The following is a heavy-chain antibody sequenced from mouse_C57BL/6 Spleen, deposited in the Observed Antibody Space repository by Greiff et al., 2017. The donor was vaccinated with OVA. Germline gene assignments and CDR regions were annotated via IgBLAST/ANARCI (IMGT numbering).Heavy chain of an antibody. Sequence: EVKLVESGGGLVKPGGSLKLSCAASGFTFSDYGMHWVRQAPEKGLEWVAYISSGSSTIYYADTMTGRFTISRDHAKHTLFQKITSLSSEDTVMYYGERCHYDGCSSWYAMDYWGQGTSVTVSS. CDR3: ERCHYDGCSSWYAMDY. CDR1: GFTFSDYG. CDR2: ISSGSSTI. D-gene: IGHD1-1*01. J-gene: IGHJ4*01. V-gene: IGHV5-17*01.